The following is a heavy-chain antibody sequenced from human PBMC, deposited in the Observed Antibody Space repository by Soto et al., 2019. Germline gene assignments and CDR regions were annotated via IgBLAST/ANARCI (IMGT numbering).Heavy chain of an antibody. Sequence: QVQLVQSGAEVKKPGSSVKVSCKASGGTFSSYAISWVRQAPGQGLEWMGGIIPIFGTANYAQKFQGRVTITADESTSTAYMELSSLGSEDTAVYYCARDTYYYDSSGYPRENWYFDLWGRGTLVTVSS. CDR3: ARDTYYYDSSGYPRENWYFDL. V-gene: IGHV1-69*01. CDR1: GGTFSSYA. CDR2: IIPIFGTA. D-gene: IGHD3-22*01. J-gene: IGHJ2*01.